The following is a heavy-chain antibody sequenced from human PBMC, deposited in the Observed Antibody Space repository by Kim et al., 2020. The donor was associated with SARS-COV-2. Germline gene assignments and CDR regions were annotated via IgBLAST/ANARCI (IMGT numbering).Heavy chain of an antibody. CDR2: IYHSGST. CDR3: ARDRGTMVRGETYGMDV. D-gene: IGHD3-10*01. J-gene: IGHJ6*02. V-gene: IGHV4-4*02. Sequence: SETLSLTCAVSGGSISSSNWWSWVRQPPGKGLEWIGEIYHSGSTNYNPSLMSRVTISVDKSKNQFSLKLSSVTAADTAVYYCARDRGTMVRGETYGMDVWGQGTTVTVSS. CDR1: GGSISSSNW.